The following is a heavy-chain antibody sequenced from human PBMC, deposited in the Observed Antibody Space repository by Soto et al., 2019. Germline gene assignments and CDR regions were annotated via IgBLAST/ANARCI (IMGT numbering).Heavy chain of an antibody. CDR3: ARGVVVPATLNYYYYYMDV. D-gene: IGHD2-2*01. CDR1: GYTFTSYD. V-gene: IGHV1-8*01. CDR2: MNPNSGNT. Sequence: QVQLVQSGAEVKKPGASVKVSCKASGYTFTSYDINWVRQATGQGLEWMGWMNPNSGNTGYAQKFQGRVTMTRNTSISTADMELSSLRSEDTAVYYCARGVVVPATLNYYYYYMDVWGKGTTVTVSS. J-gene: IGHJ6*03.